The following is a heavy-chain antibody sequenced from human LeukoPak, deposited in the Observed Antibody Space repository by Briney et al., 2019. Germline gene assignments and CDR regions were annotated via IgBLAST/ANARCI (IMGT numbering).Heavy chain of an antibody. V-gene: IGHV3-30*14. Sequence: GGSLRLSCAASGFTFSSYVMHWVRQAPGEGLEWVAIISYDGSNEYYADSVKGRFTISRDNSKNTLYLQMNSLRAEDTAVYYCARRAGGYSHPYDYWGQGTLVTVSS. CDR2: ISYDGSNE. D-gene: IGHD4-23*01. CDR1: GFTFSSYV. J-gene: IGHJ4*02. CDR3: ARRAGGYSHPYDY.